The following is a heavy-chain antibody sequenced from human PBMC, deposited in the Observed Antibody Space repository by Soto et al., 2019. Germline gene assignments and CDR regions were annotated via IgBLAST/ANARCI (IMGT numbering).Heavy chain of an antibody. CDR2: IYPGDSDT. V-gene: IGHV5-51*01. Sequence: GESLKISCKGSGYSFTSYWIGWVCQMPGKGLEWMGIIYPGDSDTRYSPSFQGQVTISADKSISTAYLQWSSLKASDTAMYYCARLEGLLAYYYGMDVWGQGTTVTVSS. CDR1: GYSFTSYW. J-gene: IGHJ6*02. CDR3: ARLEGLLAYYYGMDV.